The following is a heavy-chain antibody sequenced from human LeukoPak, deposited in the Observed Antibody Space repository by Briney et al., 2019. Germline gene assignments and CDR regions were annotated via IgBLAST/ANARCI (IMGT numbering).Heavy chain of an antibody. J-gene: IGHJ5*02. CDR2: IIPILGIA. CDR1: GYTFTGYY. CDR3: ARGNTSGWYGWWFDP. D-gene: IGHD6-19*01. V-gene: IGHV1-69*04. Sequence: SVKVSCKASGYTFTGYYMHWVRQAPGQGLEWMGRIIPILGIANYAQKFQGRVTITADKSTSTAYMELSSLRSEDTAVYYCARGNTSGWYGWWFDPWGQGTLVTVSS.